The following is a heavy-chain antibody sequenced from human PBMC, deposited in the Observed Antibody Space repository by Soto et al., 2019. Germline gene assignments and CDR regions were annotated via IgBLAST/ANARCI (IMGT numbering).Heavy chain of an antibody. D-gene: IGHD6-19*01. CDR3: AKDKVWKAVAGPLDY. J-gene: IGHJ4*02. CDR1: GFTFSSYG. CDR2: ISYDGSNK. Sequence: QVQLVESGGGVVQPGRSLRLSCAASGFTFSSYGMHWVRQAPGKGLEWVAVISYDGSNKYYADSVKGRFTISRDNSKSTLYLQMSSLRAEDTAVYYCAKDKVWKAVAGPLDYWGQGTLVTVSS. V-gene: IGHV3-30*18.